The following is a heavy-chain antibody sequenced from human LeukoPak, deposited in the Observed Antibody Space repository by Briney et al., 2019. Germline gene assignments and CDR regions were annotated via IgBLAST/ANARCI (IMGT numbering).Heavy chain of an antibody. Sequence: PGGSLRLSCAASDFTFSFYWMSWVRQAPGKGLEWVANIKRDGSEKYYVDSVKGRFTISRDNAKNSLYLQMNSLRAEDTAVYYCARAQTPTTVTPPYYYYYMDVWGKGTTVTVSS. CDR3: ARAQTPTTVTPPYYYYYMDV. J-gene: IGHJ6*03. D-gene: IGHD4-17*01. V-gene: IGHV3-7*01. CDR2: IKRDGSEK. CDR1: DFTFSFYW.